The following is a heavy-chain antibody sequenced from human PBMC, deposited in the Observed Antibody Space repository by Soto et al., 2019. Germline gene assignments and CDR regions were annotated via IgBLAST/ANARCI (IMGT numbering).Heavy chain of an antibody. CDR2: ISAYNGNT. CDR3: ARDSPPPRE. CDR1: GYTFTSYH. Sequence: QVQLVQSGTEVRKPGASVKVSCKASGYTFTSYHISWVRQAPGQGLEWMGWISAYNGNTNHAQKLQGRVTMTTGTSTSTASMALRSLRSDDTAVYYWARDSPPPREWGQGTLVTVSS. V-gene: IGHV1-18*01. J-gene: IGHJ4*02.